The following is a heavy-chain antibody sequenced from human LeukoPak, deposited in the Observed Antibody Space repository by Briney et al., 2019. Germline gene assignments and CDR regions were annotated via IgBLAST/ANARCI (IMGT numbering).Heavy chain of an antibody. CDR3: AKTSGYYYHYGMDV. CDR2: ISWSAGSI. V-gene: IGHV3-9*01. D-gene: IGHD6-6*01. CDR1: GFTFSSNA. Sequence: PGGSLRLSCAASGFTFSSNAMTWVRQAPGKGLEWVSGISWSAGSIGYADSVKGRFTISRDNGKNSLYLQMNSLRAEDTALYYCAKTSGYYYHYGMDVWGQGTTVTVSS. J-gene: IGHJ6*02.